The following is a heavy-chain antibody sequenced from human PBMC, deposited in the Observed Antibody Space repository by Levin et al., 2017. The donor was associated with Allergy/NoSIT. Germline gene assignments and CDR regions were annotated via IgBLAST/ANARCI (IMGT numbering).Heavy chain of an antibody. D-gene: IGHD6-6*01. J-gene: IGHJ4*02. CDR2: ISSSGSTI. V-gene: IGHV3-48*03. CDR1: GFTFSSYE. CDR3: ARDNSIAARPFSGDY. Sequence: PGESLKISCAASGFTFSSYEMNWVRQAPGKGLEWVSYISSSGSTIYYADSVKGRFTISRDNAKNSLYLQMNSLRAEDTAVYYCARDNSIAARPFSGDYWGQGTLVTVSS.